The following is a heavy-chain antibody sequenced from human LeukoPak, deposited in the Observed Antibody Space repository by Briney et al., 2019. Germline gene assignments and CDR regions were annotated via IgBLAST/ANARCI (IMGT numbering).Heavy chain of an antibody. CDR2: SYYNGNT. D-gene: IGHD3-10*01. Sequence: SETLSLTCTVSGGSITNYYWSWIRQPPGKGLEWIGFSYYNGNTNYNPSLKSRVAISVDMSKNQFSLSLRSVTAADTAVYCARVWFGSRCFDYWGQGTLVTVSS. CDR1: GGSITNYY. CDR3: ARVWFGSRCFDY. V-gene: IGHV4-59*01. J-gene: IGHJ4*02.